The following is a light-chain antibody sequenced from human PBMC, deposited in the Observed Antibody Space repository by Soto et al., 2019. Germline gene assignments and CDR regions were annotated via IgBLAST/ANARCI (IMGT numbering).Light chain of an antibody. CDR1: QGISSW. CDR2: KAS. Sequence: DIQMTQSPSTLSASVGDRVTITCRASQGISSWLAWYQQKPGKAPKLLIYKASSLESGVPSRFSGSGSGTEFTLTISSLQPDDFATYYFQQYNSYSWTFGQGTKVEIK. J-gene: IGKJ1*01. CDR3: QQYNSYSWT. V-gene: IGKV1-5*03.